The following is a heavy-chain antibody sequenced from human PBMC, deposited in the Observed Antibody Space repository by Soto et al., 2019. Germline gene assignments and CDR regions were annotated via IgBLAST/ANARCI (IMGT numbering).Heavy chain of an antibody. CDR1: GGSISSYY. V-gene: IGHV4-59*12. CDR2: IYYSGST. J-gene: IGHJ3*01. CDR3: VRDRGFPDSFDL. Sequence: SETLSLTCTVSGGSISSYYWSWIRQPPGKGLEWIGYIYYSGSTNYNPSLKSRVTVSRDNAKNTLYLQLNSLRVEDTAVYFCVRDRGFPDSFDLWGQGTMVTVSS. D-gene: IGHD3-10*01.